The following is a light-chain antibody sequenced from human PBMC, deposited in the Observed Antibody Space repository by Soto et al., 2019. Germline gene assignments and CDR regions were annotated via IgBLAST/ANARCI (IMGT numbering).Light chain of an antibody. CDR3: QHYDSHRGS. CDR1: QSVGDW. V-gene: IGKV1-5*01. Sequence: DIQMTQSPSILSASVGDRVTITCRASQSVGDWLAWYQQKPGKAPKLLIFEASTLARGVPSRFSGSGSSTEFTLTITSRQPDDFAIYYCQHYDSHRGSFGQGTKLEIK. J-gene: IGKJ2*01. CDR2: EAS.